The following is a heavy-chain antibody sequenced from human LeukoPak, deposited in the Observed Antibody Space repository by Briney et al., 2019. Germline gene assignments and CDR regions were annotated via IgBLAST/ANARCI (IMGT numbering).Heavy chain of an antibody. V-gene: IGHV4-34*01. CDR1: GGSFSGYY. Sequence: SETLSLTCAVYGGSFSGYYWSWIRQPPGKGLEWIGEINHSGSTNYNPSLKSRVTISVDTSKNQFSLKLSSVTAADTAVYYCARRYYYGSGSYTGRYNWFDPWGQGTLVTVSS. D-gene: IGHD3-10*01. J-gene: IGHJ5*02. CDR3: ARRYYYGSGSYTGRYNWFDP. CDR2: INHSGST.